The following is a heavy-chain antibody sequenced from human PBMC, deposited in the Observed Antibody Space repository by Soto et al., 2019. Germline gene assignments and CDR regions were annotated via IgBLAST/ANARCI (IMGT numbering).Heavy chain of an antibody. J-gene: IGHJ4*02. CDR2: IYYSGRT. CDR1: VCCVTSGDCY. CDR3: ETGTAVNKFVEY. D-gene: IGHD4-17*01. V-gene: IGHV4-61*08. Sequence: NPSSSXSLTWTFGVCCVTSGDCYWSWIRQPPGTGLEWIGHIYYSGRTNYKPSLKSRVTISVEAYKNQFSMKLRSLTAAAPAIYSCETGTAVNKFVEYRGQRPLV.